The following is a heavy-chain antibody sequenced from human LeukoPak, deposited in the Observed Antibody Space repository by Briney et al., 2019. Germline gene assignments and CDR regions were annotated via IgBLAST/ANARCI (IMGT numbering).Heavy chain of an antibody. CDR1: GYTFTGYY. J-gene: IGHJ4*02. Sequence: ASVKVSCKASGYTFTGYYMHWVRQAPGQGLEWMGWINPNSGGTNYAQKFQGRVTMTRDTSISTAYMELSRLRSDDTAVYYCARDAEAGFYYDSSGYYPDYWGQGTLVTVSS. D-gene: IGHD3-22*01. V-gene: IGHV1-2*02. CDR2: INPNSGGT. CDR3: ARDAEAGFYYDSSGYYPDY.